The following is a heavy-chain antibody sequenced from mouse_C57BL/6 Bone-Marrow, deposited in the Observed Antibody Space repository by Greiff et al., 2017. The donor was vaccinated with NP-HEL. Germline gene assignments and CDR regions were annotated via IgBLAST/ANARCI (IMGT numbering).Heavy chain of an antibody. CDR2: IDPSDSYT. CDR1: GYTFTSYW. Sequence: VQLQESGAELVRPGTSVKMSCKASGYTFTSYWMHWVKQRPGQGLEWIGVIDPSDSYTNYNQKFKGKATLTVDTSSSTAYMQLSSLTSEDSAVYYCARDYGSRGFAYWGQGTLVTVSA. CDR3: ARDYGSRGFAY. V-gene: IGHV1-59*01. J-gene: IGHJ3*01. D-gene: IGHD1-1*01.